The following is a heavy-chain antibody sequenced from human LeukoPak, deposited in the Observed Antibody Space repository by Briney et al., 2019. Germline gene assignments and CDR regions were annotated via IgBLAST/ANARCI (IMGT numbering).Heavy chain of an antibody. CDR3: AKDRGTITMTQDV. CDR2: ITYDGATT. CDR1: GFNFGHNG. V-gene: IGHV3-30*18. Sequence: QTWGSLRLSCVASGFNFGHNGMHWVRQAPGKGLEWLTVITYDGATTNYVDTVKGRFTISRDNSKNTVYLQMNSLRAEDTAVYYCAKDRGTITMTQDVWGQGTMITVSS. D-gene: IGHD3-22*01. J-gene: IGHJ3*01.